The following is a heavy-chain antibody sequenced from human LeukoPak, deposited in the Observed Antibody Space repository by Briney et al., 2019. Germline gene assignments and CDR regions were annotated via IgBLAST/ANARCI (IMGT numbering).Heavy chain of an antibody. CDR1: GFTFSSYE. CDR3: ARGLHLIDY. J-gene: IGHJ4*02. Sequence: GGSLRLSCAASGFTFSSYEMNWVRQAPGKGLEWVSYISSSGSTIYYADSVKGRFTISRDNAKNSLYLQVNSLRAEDTAVYYCARGLHLIDYWGQGTLVTVSS. CDR2: ISSSGSTI. V-gene: IGHV3-48*03. D-gene: IGHD4-11*01.